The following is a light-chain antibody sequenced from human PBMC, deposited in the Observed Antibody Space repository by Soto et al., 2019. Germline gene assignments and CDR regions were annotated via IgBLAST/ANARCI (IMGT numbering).Light chain of an antibody. CDR3: CSYTFSRTIRV. CDR1: SSDVVGYNY. CDR2: DVS. Sequence: HSVLTQPASVSGSPGQSITISCTGTSSDVVGYNYLSWYRQPPGKAPKLMMYDVSNRPSGVSNRFSGSKSGNTPTLTISGLEAEDEPDYYCCSYTFSRTIRVFGTGTMVTVL. V-gene: IGLV2-14*01. J-gene: IGLJ1*01.